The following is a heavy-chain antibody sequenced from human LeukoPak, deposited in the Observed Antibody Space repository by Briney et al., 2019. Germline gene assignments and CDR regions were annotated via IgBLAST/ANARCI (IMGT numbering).Heavy chain of an antibody. V-gene: IGHV4-59*13. CDR2: IFYSGST. CDR1: GGSISSYY. CDR3: ARDPLNYYGSGSYYKHRYWYFDL. J-gene: IGHJ2*01. D-gene: IGHD3-10*01. Sequence: SETLSLTCTVSGGSISSYYWSWIRQPPGKGREGLGYIFYSGSTNYNPSLKSRVTISVDTSKNRFSLKLSSVAAADTAVYYCARDPLNYYGSGSYYKHRYWYFDLWGRGTLVTVSS.